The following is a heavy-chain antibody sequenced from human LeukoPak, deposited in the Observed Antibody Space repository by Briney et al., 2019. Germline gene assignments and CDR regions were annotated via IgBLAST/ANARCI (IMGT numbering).Heavy chain of an antibody. V-gene: IGHV3-11*01. CDR2: ISSSGSII. J-gene: IGHJ4*02. Sequence: PGGSLRLSCAASGFTFSDYYMNWLRQAPAKGLEWISYISSSGSIIYYADSVKGRFTISRDNAKNSLYMQMNSLSAEDTAVYFCAKDAISSLAVRRFDLWGQGTLVTVSS. CDR1: GFTFSDYY. CDR3: AKDAISSLAVRRFDL. D-gene: IGHD6-6*01.